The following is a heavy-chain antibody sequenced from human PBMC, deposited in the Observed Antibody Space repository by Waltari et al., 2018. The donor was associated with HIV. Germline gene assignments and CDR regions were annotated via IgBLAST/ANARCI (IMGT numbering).Heavy chain of an antibody. J-gene: IGHJ6*02. D-gene: IGHD3-10*01. CDR2: VHQSGRA. CDR3: ARMDYGSGTPPLDIYVMDV. Sequence: QLLLQESGPGLVKPSETLSLTCSVSGYSLGHGSYWGWFRQPPGEGLEWIATVHQSGRAYYRPSLKSRVSISMDMSRNQFSLKMNSVTAADTAVYYCARMDYGSGTPPLDIYVMDVWGQGTTVTVSS. V-gene: IGHV4-38-2*01. CDR1: GYSLGHGSY.